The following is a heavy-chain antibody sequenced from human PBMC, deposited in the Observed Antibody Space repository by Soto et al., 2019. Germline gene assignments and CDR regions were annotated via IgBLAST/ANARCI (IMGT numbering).Heavy chain of an antibody. Sequence: ASVKVSCKASGYTFTSYGISWVRQAPGQGLEWMGWISAYNGNTNYAQKLQGRVTMTTDTSTSTAYMELRSLRSDDTAVYYCARDWGRSYYYDSSGYSAPRDLDIWGQGTMVTVSS. D-gene: IGHD3-22*01. CDR1: GYTFTSYG. V-gene: IGHV1-18*04. J-gene: IGHJ3*02. CDR3: ARDWGRSYYYDSSGYSAPRDLDI. CDR2: ISAYNGNT.